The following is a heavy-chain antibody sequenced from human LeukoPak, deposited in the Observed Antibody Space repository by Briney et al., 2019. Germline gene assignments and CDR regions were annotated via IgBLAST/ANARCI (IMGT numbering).Heavy chain of an antibody. D-gene: IGHD5-18*01. CDR3: ARRRGYSYGWPY. CDR2: INHSGST. V-gene: IGHV4-39*07. Sequence: SETLSLTCTVSGGSISSSSYYWGWIRQPPGKGLEWIGEINHSGSTNYNPSLKSRVTISVDMSKNQFSLKLSSVTAADTAVYYCARRRGYSYGWPYWGQGTLVTVSS. J-gene: IGHJ4*02. CDR1: GGSISSSSYY.